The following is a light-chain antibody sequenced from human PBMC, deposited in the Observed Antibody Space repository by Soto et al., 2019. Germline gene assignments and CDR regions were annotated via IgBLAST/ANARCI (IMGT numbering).Light chain of an antibody. V-gene: IGKV3-20*01. J-gene: IGKJ1*01. Sequence: ESVFTQSPDTVSLSPVERATLSCRASKSFSRSYLAWYQQKPGQAPRLLIYGASSRATGIPDRFSGCGSKTEFALTISSLHPCESAVYNCQHYCSSIQTYGRGTKVDIK. CDR1: KSFSRSY. CDR2: GAS. CDR3: QHYCSSIQT.